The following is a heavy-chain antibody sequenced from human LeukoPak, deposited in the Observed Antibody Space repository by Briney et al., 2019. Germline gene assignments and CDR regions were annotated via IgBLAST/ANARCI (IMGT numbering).Heavy chain of an antibody. CDR2: IASDGNNR. CDR3: ARGRPHGNDY. J-gene: IGHJ4*02. V-gene: IGHV3-74*01. D-gene: IGHD4-23*01. CDR1: GFTFSSYW. Sequence: PGGSLRLSCAASGFTFSSYWMNWVRQVPGKGLVWVSRIASDGNNRDYADSVKGRFTISRDNAKNTLYLQMNSLRVEDTAVYYCARGRPHGNDYWGQGTLVTVSP.